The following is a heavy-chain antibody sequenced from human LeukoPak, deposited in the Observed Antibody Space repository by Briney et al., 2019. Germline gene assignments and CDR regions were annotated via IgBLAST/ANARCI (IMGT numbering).Heavy chain of an antibody. Sequence: PSETLSLTCTVSGGSISSYYWSWVRQPPGKGLEWVGYIYYTGSTNYNPSLKSRVTISVDTSKNQFSLKLGSVTAADTAVYYCARLTGARYYYYGMDVWGQGTTVTVSS. J-gene: IGHJ6*02. V-gene: IGHV4-59*08. CDR3: ARLTGARYYYYGMDV. CDR2: IYYTGST. CDR1: GGSISSYY. D-gene: IGHD7-27*01.